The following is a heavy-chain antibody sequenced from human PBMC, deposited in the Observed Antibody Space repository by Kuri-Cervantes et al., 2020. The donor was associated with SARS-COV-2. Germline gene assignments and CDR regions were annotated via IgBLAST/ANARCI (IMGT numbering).Heavy chain of an antibody. D-gene: IGHD2-15*01. J-gene: IGHJ5*02. CDR2: IIPIFGTA. Sequence: SVKGSCKASGGTFSSYAISWVQQAPGQGLEWMGGIIPIFGTANYAQKFQGRVTITTDESTSTAYMELSSLRSEDTAVYYCASGGPILFNWFDPWGQGTLVTVSS. V-gene: IGHV1-69*05. CDR3: ASGGPILFNWFDP. CDR1: GGTFSSYA.